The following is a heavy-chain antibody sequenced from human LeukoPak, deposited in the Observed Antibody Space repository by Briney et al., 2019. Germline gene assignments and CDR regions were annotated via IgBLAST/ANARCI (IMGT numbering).Heavy chain of an antibody. V-gene: IGHV4-59*01. CDR1: GGSISSYY. Sequence: SETLSLTCTVSGGSISSYYWSWIRQPPGKGLDWIGYIYYSGSTNYNPSLKSRVTISVDTSKNQFSLKLSSVTAADTAVYYCARATSTIYYYMDVWGKGTTVTISS. CDR2: IYYSGST. CDR3: ARATSTIYYYMDV. J-gene: IGHJ6*03. D-gene: IGHD2-2*01.